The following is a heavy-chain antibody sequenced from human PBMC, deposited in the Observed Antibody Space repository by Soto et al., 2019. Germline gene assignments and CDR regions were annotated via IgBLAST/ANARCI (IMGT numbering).Heavy chain of an antibody. CDR1: GFTFSSYE. CDR3: ARKESSSYNSTQLYYYGMDV. J-gene: IGHJ6*02. V-gene: IGHV3-48*03. Sequence: GGSLRLSCAASGFTFSSYEMNWVRQAPGKGLEWVSYISSSGSTIYYADSVKGRFTISRDNAKNSLYLQMNSLRAEDTAVYYCARKESSSYNSTQLYYYGMDVWGQGTTVTVSS. CDR2: ISSSGSTI. D-gene: IGHD6-6*01.